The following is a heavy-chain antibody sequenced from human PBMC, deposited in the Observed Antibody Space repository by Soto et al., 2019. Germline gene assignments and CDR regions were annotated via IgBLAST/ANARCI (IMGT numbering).Heavy chain of an antibody. CDR3: ARGVIH. Sequence: SETLSLTCTVSGGSVSGGSYYWNWIRQPPGKGLEWIGYIYYSGSSNYNPSLKSRVTISIDTSKNQFSLKLSSVTAADTAVYYCARGVIHWGQGTLVTVSS. J-gene: IGHJ4*02. CDR2: IYYSGSS. CDR1: GGSVSGGSYY. D-gene: IGHD3-16*02. V-gene: IGHV4-61*01.